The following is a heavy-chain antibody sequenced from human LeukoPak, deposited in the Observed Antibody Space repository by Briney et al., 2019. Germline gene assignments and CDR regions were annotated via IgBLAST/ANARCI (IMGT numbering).Heavy chain of an antibody. V-gene: IGHV3-21*01. D-gene: IGHD5-12*01. CDR2: ISTSSSYI. CDR1: GFIFGNYA. J-gene: IGHJ4*02. CDR3: ARVGLDRRGYSGYEAFDY. Sequence: GGSLRLSCAASGFIFGNYAMHWVRQAPGKGLEWVSSISTSSSYIYYADSVKGRFTISRDNAKNSQYLQMNRLRVEDTAVYYCARVGLDRRGYSGYEAFDYWGQGTLVTVSS.